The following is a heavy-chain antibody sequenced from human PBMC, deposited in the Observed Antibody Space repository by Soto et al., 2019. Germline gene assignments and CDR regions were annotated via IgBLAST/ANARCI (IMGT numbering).Heavy chain of an antibody. CDR3: ARSQGSSTSLEIYYYYYYGMDV. CDR2: IIPISGTA. J-gene: IGHJ6*02. CDR1: GGTFSIYA. D-gene: IGHD2-2*01. V-gene: IGHV1-69*01. Sequence: QVQLVQSGAEVKKPGSSVKVSCKASGGTFSIYAISWVRQAPGQGLEWMGGIIPISGTANYAQKFQGRVTITADESTSTAYMELSSLRSEGTAVYYCARSQGSSTSLEIYYYYYYGMDVWGQGTTVTISS.